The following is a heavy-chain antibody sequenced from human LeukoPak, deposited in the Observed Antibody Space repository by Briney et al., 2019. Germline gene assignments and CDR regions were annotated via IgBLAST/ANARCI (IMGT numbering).Heavy chain of an antibody. Sequence: ASEKVSCKVSGYTLTELSMHWVRQAPGKGLEWMGGFDPEDGETIYAQKFQGRVTMTEDTSTDTAYMELSSLRSEDTAVYYCATGVTDFWSGYNDYWGQGTLVTVSS. D-gene: IGHD3-3*01. CDR1: GYTLTELS. J-gene: IGHJ4*02. CDR2: FDPEDGET. V-gene: IGHV1-24*01. CDR3: ATGVTDFWSGYNDY.